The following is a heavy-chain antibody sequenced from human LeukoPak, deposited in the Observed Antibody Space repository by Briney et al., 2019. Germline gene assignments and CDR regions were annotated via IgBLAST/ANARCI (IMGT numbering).Heavy chain of an antibody. V-gene: IGHV3-33*01. CDR3: ARDGGGIWVDY. J-gene: IGHJ4*02. CDR1: GFTFSSHG. CDR2: IWYDGSNK. Sequence: GRSLRLSCAASGFTFSSHGMHWVRQAPGKGLEWVAVIWYDGSNKYYADSVKGRFTISRDNSKNTLYLQMNSLRAEDTAVYYCARDGGGIWVDYWGQGTLVTVSS. D-gene: IGHD2-15*01.